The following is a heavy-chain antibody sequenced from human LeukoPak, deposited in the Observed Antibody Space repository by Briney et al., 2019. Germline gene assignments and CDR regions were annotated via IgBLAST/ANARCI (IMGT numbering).Heavy chain of an antibody. CDR1: GYTFTSYD. J-gene: IGHJ5*02. CDR3: ARGPLVRLPSSFDP. V-gene: IGHV1-8*01. CDR2: MNPNSGNT. D-gene: IGHD3-16*02. Sequence: GASVKVSCKASGYTFTSYDINWVRQATGQGLEWMGWMNPNSGNTGSAQRFQGRVTMTRDTSISTAYMELSSLTSEDTAVYYCARGPLVRLPSSFDPWGQGTLVTVCS.